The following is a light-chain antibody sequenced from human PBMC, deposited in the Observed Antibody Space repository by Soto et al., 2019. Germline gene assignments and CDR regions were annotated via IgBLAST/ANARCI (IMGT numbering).Light chain of an antibody. V-gene: IGKV3-11*01. CDR3: QQCSYWPPLT. CDR1: QSVSSY. Sequence: EIVFTQSPATLSLSPGERATLSCRASQSVSSYLAWYQQKPGQAPRLLIYEASNRATGIPARFSGSGSGTDFTLSISGLEPEDFAVYYCQQCSYWPPLTVGPGTKVDIK. CDR2: EAS. J-gene: IGKJ3*01.